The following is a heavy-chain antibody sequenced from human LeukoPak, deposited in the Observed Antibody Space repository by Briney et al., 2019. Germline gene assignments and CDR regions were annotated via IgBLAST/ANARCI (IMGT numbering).Heavy chain of an antibody. D-gene: IGHD3-10*01. CDR1: VYTLTELS. J-gene: IGHJ4*02. CDR3: TITMVRGVITDPDY. V-gene: IGHV1-24*01. CDR2: FDPEDGET. Sequence: ASVKVSCKVSVYTLTELSMHWVRQAPGKGLEWMGGFDPEDGETIYAQKFQGRVTMTEDTSTDTAYMELSSLRSEDTAVYYCTITMVRGVITDPDYWGQGTLVTVSS.